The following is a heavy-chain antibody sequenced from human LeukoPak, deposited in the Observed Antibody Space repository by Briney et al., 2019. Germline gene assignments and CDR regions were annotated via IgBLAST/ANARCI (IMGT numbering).Heavy chain of an antibody. D-gene: IGHD3-22*01. CDR2: VFYSGST. CDR1: DDSIKNYF. J-gene: IGHJ4*02. CDR3: ARGTRRYYDGSGYYYGEFDY. V-gene: IGHV4-59*01. Sequence: SETLSLTCTVSDDSIKNYFWTWIRQSPGKGLEWIGYVFYSGSTSYNPSLRSRLTMSVDTSKSQFSLNLKSVTAADTAVYYCARGTRRYYDGSGYYYGEFDYWGQGILVTVSS.